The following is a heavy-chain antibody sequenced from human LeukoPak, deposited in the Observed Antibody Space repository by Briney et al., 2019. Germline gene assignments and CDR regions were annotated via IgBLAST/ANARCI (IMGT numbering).Heavy chain of an antibody. V-gene: IGHV4-59*01. CDR3: AREAAAAANWFDP. Sequence: PSETLSLTCTVSGGSISSYYWSWIRQPPGKGLEWIGYIYYSGNTNYNPSLKSRVTISVDTSKNQFSLKLSSVTAADTAVYYCAREAAAAANWFDPWGQGTLVTVSS. CDR1: GGSISSYY. D-gene: IGHD6-13*01. CDR2: IYYSGNT. J-gene: IGHJ5*02.